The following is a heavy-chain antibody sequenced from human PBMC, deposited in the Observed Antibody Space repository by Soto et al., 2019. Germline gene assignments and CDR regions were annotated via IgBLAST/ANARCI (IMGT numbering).Heavy chain of an antibody. Sequence: QLQLQESGPGLGKPSETLSLTCTVSGGSISSSSYYWGWIRQPPGKGLEWIGSIYYSGSTYYNPSLHIRVTISVDTSKNQFSLKLSSVTAADTAVYYCARPPYCGGDCYSDFYYFQHWGQGTLVTVSS. CDR3: ARPPYCGGDCYSDFYYFQH. V-gene: IGHV4-39*01. CDR1: GGSISSSSYY. J-gene: IGHJ1*01. D-gene: IGHD2-21*02. CDR2: IYYSGST.